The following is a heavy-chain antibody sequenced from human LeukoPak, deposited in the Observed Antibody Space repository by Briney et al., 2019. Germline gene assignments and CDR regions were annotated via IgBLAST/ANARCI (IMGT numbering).Heavy chain of an antibody. CDR1: GYTFTGYY. CDR2: IKPNSGGT. D-gene: IGHD3-22*01. CDR3: ARAELYDSSGYYYVD. Sequence: ASVKVSCKASGYTFTGYYMHWVRQAPGQGLEWMGWIKPNSGGTNYAQKFQGRVTMTRDTSISTAYMELSRLRSDDTAVYYCARAELYDSSGYYYVDWGQGTLVTVSS. V-gene: IGHV1-2*02. J-gene: IGHJ4*02.